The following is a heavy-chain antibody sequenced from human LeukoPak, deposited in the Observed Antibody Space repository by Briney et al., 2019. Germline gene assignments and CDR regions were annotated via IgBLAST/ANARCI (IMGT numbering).Heavy chain of an antibody. D-gene: IGHD6-13*01. V-gene: IGHV1-8*01. CDR1: GYTFTSCD. CDR2: MNPNSGNT. Sequence: ASVKVSCKASGYTFTSCDINWVRQATGQGLEWMGWMNPNSGNTGYAQKFQGRVTMTRNTSISTAYMELSSRRSEDTAVYYCARDYRGIAAAGKGSYYYYYYMDVWGKGATVTVSS. J-gene: IGHJ6*03. CDR3: ARDYRGIAAAGKGSYYYYYYMDV.